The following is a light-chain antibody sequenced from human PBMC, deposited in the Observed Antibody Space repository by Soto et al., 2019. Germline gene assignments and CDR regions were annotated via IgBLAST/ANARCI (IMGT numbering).Light chain of an antibody. V-gene: IGLV2-8*01. CDR3: GSWDSSLSAYV. CDR2: DDN. J-gene: IGLJ1*01. CDR1: SSDIGGYNS. Sequence: QSALTQPPSASGSPGQSVTISCTGTSSDIGGYNSVSWYQQHPGKAPRLMIYDDNKRPSGIPDRFSGSKSGTSATLGITGFQTGDEADYYCGSWDSSLSAYVFGTGTKLTVL.